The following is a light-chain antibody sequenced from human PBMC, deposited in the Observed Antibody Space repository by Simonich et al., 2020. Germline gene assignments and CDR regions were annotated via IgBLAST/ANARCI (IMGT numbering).Light chain of an antibody. CDR1: QRISSSY. CDR2: DAS. Sequence: EIVLPQSPGPLSLSPGERATLSCRASQRISSSYLAWYHQKPGLAPRLLTYDASSRATGIPDRFSGSGSGTDFTLTISRLEPEDFAVYYCQQYGSSPFTFGGGTKVEIK. CDR3: QQYGSSPFT. V-gene: IGKV3D-20*01. J-gene: IGKJ4*01.